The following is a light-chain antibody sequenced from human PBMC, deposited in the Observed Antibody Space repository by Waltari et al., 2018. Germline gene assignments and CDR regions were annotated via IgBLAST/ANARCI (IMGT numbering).Light chain of an antibody. CDR2: WAS. CDR1: QSLLFRSNNKNY. V-gene: IGKV4-1*01. CDR3: HQYFASWT. Sequence: DIMMTQSPDSLSVSLGQRATIKCRSSQSLLFRSNNKNYLAWFQQKPGQSPRLLISWASTRESGVPDRFSGSGSGTEFTLTITDLQPEDVAIYYCHQYFASWTFGQGTRVEV. J-gene: IGKJ1*01.